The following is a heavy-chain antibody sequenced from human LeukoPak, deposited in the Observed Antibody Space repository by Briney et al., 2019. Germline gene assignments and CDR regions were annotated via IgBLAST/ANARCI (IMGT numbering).Heavy chain of an antibody. D-gene: IGHD6-13*01. CDR3: ARGEAAADFEN. CDR1: GGSFSGYY. Sequence: SETLSLTCAVYGGSFSGYYWSWIRQPPGKGLEWIGEINHSGSTNYNPSLKSRVTISVDTSKNQFSLKLSSVTAADTAVYYCARGEAAADFENWGQGTLVTVSS. V-gene: IGHV4-34*01. J-gene: IGHJ4*02. CDR2: INHSGST.